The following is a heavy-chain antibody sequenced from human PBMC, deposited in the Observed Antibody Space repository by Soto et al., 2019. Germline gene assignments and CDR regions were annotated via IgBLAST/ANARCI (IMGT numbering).Heavy chain of an antibody. CDR1: GFTFSSYA. J-gene: IGHJ5*02. D-gene: IGHD6-13*01. CDR3: AKDPLYSSSWYMRVSNWFDP. CDR2: ISGGGGST. Sequence: PGGSLRLSCAASGFTFSSYAMSWVRQAPGKGLEWVSAISGGGGSTYYADSVKGRFTISRDNSKNTLYLQMNSLRAEDTAVYYCAKDPLYSSSWYMRVSNWFDPCDQGTLVTVSS. V-gene: IGHV3-23*01.